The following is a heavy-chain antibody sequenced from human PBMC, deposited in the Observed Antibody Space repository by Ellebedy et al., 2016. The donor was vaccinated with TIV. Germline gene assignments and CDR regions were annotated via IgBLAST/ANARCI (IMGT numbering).Heavy chain of an antibody. CDR2: ISGYNGNT. V-gene: IGHV1-18*01. Sequence: ASVKVSXXASGYTFSSYGITWVRQAPGQGLEWMGWISGYNGNTNYAQKFRGRVTMTTDTSTSIAYMELRSLRSDDTAVYYCARDDIVVVPVGSLDYWGQGTPVTVSS. CDR1: GYTFSSYG. D-gene: IGHD2-2*01. CDR3: ARDDIVVVPVGSLDY. J-gene: IGHJ4*02.